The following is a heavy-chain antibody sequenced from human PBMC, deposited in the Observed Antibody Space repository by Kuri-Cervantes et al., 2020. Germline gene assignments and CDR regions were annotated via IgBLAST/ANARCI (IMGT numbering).Heavy chain of an antibody. D-gene: IGHD6-19*01. CDR3: ARVLWRYSSGPFDY. CDR1: GFTFSSYG. V-gene: IGHV3-30*03. Sequence: GGSLRLSCAASGFTFSSYGMHWVRQAPGKGLEWVAVISYDGSNKYYADSVKGRFTISRDNSKNTLYLQMNSLRAEDTAVYYCARVLWRYSSGPFDYWGQGTLVTVSS. J-gene: IGHJ4*02. CDR2: ISYDGSNK.